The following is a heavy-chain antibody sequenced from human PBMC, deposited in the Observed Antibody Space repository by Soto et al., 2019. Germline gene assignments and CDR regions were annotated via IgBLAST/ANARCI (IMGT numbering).Heavy chain of an antibody. CDR3: ARGDQDLGLYGMDV. Sequence: QVQLVQSGAEVKKPGSSVKVSCKASGGTFSSYAISWVRQAPGQGLEWMGGILPIFGTANYAQKFQGRVTITADESTSTAYMELSSLRSENTAVYYWARGDQDLGLYGMDVWGQGTTVTVSS. CDR2: ILPIFGTA. CDR1: GGTFSSYA. D-gene: IGHD2-21*01. V-gene: IGHV1-69*01. J-gene: IGHJ6*02.